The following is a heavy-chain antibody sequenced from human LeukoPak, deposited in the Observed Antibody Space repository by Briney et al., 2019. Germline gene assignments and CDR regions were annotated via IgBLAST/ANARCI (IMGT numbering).Heavy chain of an antibody. CDR1: GFTFSSYG. CDR3: AKGDRAAAGSPLDY. J-gene: IGHJ4*02. D-gene: IGHD6-13*01. CDR2: IRYDRTNK. Sequence: GGSLRLSCATSGFTFSSYGMHWVRQAPGKGLEWVAFIRYDRTNKYYPDSVKGRFTISRDNSKNTLYLQMNSLRAEDTAVYYCAKGDRAAAGSPLDYWGQGTLVTVSS. V-gene: IGHV3-30*02.